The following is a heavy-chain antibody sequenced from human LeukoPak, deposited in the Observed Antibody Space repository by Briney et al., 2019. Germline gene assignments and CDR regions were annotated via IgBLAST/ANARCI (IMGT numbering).Heavy chain of an antibody. CDR3: ARDFSIFRV. Sequence: SETLSLTCSVSGGSVSSGGFFWSWIRQHPEKGLEWIGYIYFSGRTYYNPSLKSRLTISLDTSKNQFSLNLTSVTAADTAVYYCARDFSIFRVWGQGTRATVSS. CDR1: GGSVSSGGFF. CDR2: IYFSGRT. D-gene: IGHD2/OR15-2a*01. J-gene: IGHJ6*02. V-gene: IGHV4-31*03.